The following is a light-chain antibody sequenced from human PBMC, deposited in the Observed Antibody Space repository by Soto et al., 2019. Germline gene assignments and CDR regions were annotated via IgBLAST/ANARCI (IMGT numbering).Light chain of an antibody. CDR2: DVT. V-gene: IGLV2-14*03. CDR1: SSDVGGYNY. J-gene: IGLJ3*02. CDR3: CSYTSSTTRV. Sequence: QSALTQPASVSGSHGQSITISCTGTSSDVGGYNYVSWYQQHPGKAPKLMIYDVTNRPSGVSNRFSGSKSGNTASLTISGLQAEDEADYYCCSYTSSTTRVFGGWTQLAVL.